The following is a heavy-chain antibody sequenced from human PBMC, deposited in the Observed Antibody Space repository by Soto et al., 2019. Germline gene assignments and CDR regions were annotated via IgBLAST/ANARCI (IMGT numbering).Heavy chain of an antibody. CDR1: GFTFSSYA. J-gene: IGHJ4*02. V-gene: IGHV3-30-3*01. D-gene: IGHD3-3*01. CDR3: ARVTYYDFWSGLGY. CDR2: ISYDGSNK. Sequence: GGSLRLSCAASGFTFSSYAMHWVRQAPGKGLEWVAVISYDGSNKYYADSVKGRFTISRDNSKNTLYLQMNSLRAEDTAVYYCARVTYYDFWSGLGYWGQGTLVTVSS.